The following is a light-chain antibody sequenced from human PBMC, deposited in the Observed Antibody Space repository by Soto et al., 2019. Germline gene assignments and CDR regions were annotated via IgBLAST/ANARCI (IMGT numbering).Light chain of an antibody. Sequence: QSVMTQPPSVSAAPGQKVTISCSGSSSNIGGNTVNWYQQLPGTAPKLLFYSNNQRPSGVPDRFSGSKSGTSASLAISGLQSEDEADYYCATWDDSLNGYVFGTGTKLTVL. V-gene: IGLV1-44*01. J-gene: IGLJ1*01. CDR2: SNN. CDR1: SSNIGGNT. CDR3: ATWDDSLNGYV.